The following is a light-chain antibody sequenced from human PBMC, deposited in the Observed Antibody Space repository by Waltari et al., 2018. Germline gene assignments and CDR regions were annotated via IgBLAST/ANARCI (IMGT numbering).Light chain of an antibody. Sequence: QSALTQPASVSGSPGQSITISCSGTSRDGGGYHFVAWYQQHPGKDPKLMTYDVSKRPSGVSNRFSGSKSGNTASLTISGLQADDEADYYCSSYTSSSYVIFGGGTKLTVL. V-gene: IGLV2-14*01. CDR3: SSYTSSSYVI. CDR1: SRDGGGYHF. CDR2: DVS. J-gene: IGLJ2*01.